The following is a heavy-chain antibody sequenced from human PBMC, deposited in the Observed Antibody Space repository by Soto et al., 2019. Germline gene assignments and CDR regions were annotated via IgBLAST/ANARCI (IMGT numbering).Heavy chain of an antibody. CDR1: GGSMSSYY. Sequence: PSETLSLTCTGSGGSMSSYYWTWIRQPAGKGLEWIGRVYSSGGTHYNPSLKSRVTISLDTSKNQFSLRLLSVTDADTAVYYCARGQRFSDWFDPWGQGTLFTVSS. CDR3: ARGQRFSDWFDP. CDR2: VYSSGGT. D-gene: IGHD3-3*01. V-gene: IGHV4-4*07. J-gene: IGHJ5*02.